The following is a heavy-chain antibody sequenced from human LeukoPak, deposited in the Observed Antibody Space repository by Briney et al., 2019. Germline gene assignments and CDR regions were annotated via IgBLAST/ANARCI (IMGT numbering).Heavy chain of an antibody. Sequence: SETLSLTCTVSGDSISNGVKYWSWIRQHPGRGLEWIGYIYHSGRSYYNPSLKSRITMSVDTSKNQFSLNLSSVTAADTAVYYCARDYGGNSGWFDPWGQGTLVTVSS. CDR3: ARDYGGNSGWFDP. CDR2: IYHSGRS. D-gene: IGHD4-23*01. V-gene: IGHV4-31*03. CDR1: GDSISNGVKY. J-gene: IGHJ5*02.